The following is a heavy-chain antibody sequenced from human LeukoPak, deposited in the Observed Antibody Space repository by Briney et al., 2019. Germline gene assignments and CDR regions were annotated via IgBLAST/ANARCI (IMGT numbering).Heavy chain of an antibody. CDR2: ISDSGTTT. J-gene: IGHJ4*02. CDR1: GFTFSSYE. Sequence: GGSLRLSCAASGFTFSSYELNWVRQAQGKGLEWVSYISDSGTTTYYADSVKGRFTISRDNAKNSLYLQMNSLRAEGTGVYYCARPLWSGYWGQGTVVTVSS. D-gene: IGHD3-3*01. V-gene: IGHV3-48*03. CDR3: ARPLWSGY.